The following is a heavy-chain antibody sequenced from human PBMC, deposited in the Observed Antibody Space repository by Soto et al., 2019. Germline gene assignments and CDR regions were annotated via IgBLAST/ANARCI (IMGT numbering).Heavy chain of an antibody. CDR3: ARYGGYASGYYYYGMDV. V-gene: IGHV3-48*02. J-gene: IGHJ6*02. Sequence: GGSLRLSCAASGFTFSSYSMNWVRQAPGKGLEWVSYISSSSSTIYYADSVKGRFTISRDNAKNSLYLQMNSLRDEDTAVYYCARYGGYASGYYYYGMDVWGQGTTVTVSS. D-gene: IGHD5-12*01. CDR2: ISSSSSTI. CDR1: GFTFSSYS.